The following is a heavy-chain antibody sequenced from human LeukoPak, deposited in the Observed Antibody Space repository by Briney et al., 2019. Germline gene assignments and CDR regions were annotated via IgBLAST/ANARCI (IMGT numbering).Heavy chain of an antibody. V-gene: IGHV4-31*03. J-gene: IGHJ5*02. D-gene: IGHD6-6*01. Sequence: SETLSLTCTVSGGSISSGGYFWNWIRQHPGKGLEWIGYIYYSGSTYYNASLKSRFTISVGTSKNQFSLTLTSVTAADTAVYYCARGQFEQLALHNWFDPWGQGTLVTVSS. CDR3: ARGQFEQLALHNWFDP. CDR2: IYYSGST. CDR1: GGSISSGGYF.